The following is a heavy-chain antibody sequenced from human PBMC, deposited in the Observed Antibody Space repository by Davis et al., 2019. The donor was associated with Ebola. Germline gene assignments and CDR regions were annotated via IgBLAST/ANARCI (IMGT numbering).Heavy chain of an antibody. CDR2: INHSGST. Sequence: PSETLSLTCTVSGGSISSYYWSWIRQPPGKGLEWIGEINHSGSTNYNPSLKSRVTISVDTSKNQFSLKLSAVTAADTAVYYCGRNGKVKLWSNGKDVWGQGTTVTVSS. CDR1: GGSISSYY. V-gene: IGHV4-34*01. CDR3: GRNGKVKLWSNGKDV. D-gene: IGHD5-18*01. J-gene: IGHJ6*02.